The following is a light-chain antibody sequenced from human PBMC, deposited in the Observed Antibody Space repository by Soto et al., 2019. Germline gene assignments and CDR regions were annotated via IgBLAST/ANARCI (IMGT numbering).Light chain of an antibody. V-gene: IGKV3-15*01. CDR3: QQFNHWPSIT. CDR1: QTISSN. Sequence: DIVLTQSPGTLSVSPGERATLSCRASQTISSNLVWYQQKPGQAPRLLIYGASTRATGIPTRFSGSGSGTEFSLTISSLQSEDSAIYFCQQFNHWPSITFGQGTRLEI. CDR2: GAS. J-gene: IGKJ5*01.